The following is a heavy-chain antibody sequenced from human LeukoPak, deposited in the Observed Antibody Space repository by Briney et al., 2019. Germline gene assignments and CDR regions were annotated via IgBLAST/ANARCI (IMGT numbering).Heavy chain of an antibody. CDR1: GFTFSSYA. Sequence: QPGGSLRLSCAASGFTFSSYAMSWVRQAPGKGLEWVSATSGSGGSTYYADSVKGRFTISRDNSKNTLYLQMNSLRAEDTAIYYCAKDIEVPAAMLEQWLHNATDYWGQGTLVTVSS. CDR2: TSGSGGST. J-gene: IGHJ4*02. D-gene: IGHD2-2*01. V-gene: IGHV3-23*01. CDR3: AKDIEVPAAMLEQWLHNATDY.